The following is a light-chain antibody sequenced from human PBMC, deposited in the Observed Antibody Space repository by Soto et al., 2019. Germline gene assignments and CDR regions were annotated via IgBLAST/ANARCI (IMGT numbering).Light chain of an antibody. CDR1: SSDIGGYDF. CDR2: DVT. Sequence: QSALTQPASVSGSPGQSITISCIGTSSDIGGYDFVSWYQQHPGKAPKLLIYDVTNRPSGVSYRFSGSKSGNTASLTISGLQAEDEADYYCNSYTSSSARVFGGGTKLTVL. V-gene: IGLV2-14*01. CDR3: NSYTSSSARV. J-gene: IGLJ3*02.